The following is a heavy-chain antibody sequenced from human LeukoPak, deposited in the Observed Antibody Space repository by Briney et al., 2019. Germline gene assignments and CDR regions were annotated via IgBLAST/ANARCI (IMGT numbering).Heavy chain of an antibody. CDR2: IFPIFGTA. Sequence: ASVKVSCKASGGTFSSYAISWVRQAPGQGHEWRGGIFPIFGTANYAQKFQGRVTITADESTSTAYMELSSLRSEDTAVYYCARSPYYDSSGYPHFNWFDPWGQGTLVTVSS. D-gene: IGHD3-22*01. V-gene: IGHV1-69*13. J-gene: IGHJ5*02. CDR1: GGTFSSYA. CDR3: ARSPYYDSSGYPHFNWFDP.